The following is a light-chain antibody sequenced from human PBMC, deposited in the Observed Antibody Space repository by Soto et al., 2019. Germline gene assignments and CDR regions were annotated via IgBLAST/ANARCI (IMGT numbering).Light chain of an antibody. CDR2: AAS. CDR1: QSNTSY. J-gene: IGKJ4*01. V-gene: IGKV1-39*01. CDR3: QQSYSTLGLT. Sequence: DIQMTQSPSSLSASVGDRVTITCRASQSNTSYLNWYQQKPGKAPKLLIYAASSLQSGVPSRFSGSGSGTDFTLTISSLQRKDFATYYCQQSYSTLGLTFGGGTKVEIK.